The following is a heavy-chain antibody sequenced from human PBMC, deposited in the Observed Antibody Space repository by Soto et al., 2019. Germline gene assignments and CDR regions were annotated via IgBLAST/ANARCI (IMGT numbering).Heavy chain of an antibody. Sequence: AGSLTLSCAASGFNVSNNYMTWLRQAQGKGLELVWVGYTGGSTYYAASVTGRSSISRDRSKNMVFLHTNSLRVEDTAVYYCARATRYFGSFDSWGQGTLVTVSS. D-gene: IGHD1-1*01. CDR1: GFNVSNNY. CDR2: GYTGGST. J-gene: IGHJ4*02. V-gene: IGHV3-53*01. CDR3: ARATRYFGSFDS.